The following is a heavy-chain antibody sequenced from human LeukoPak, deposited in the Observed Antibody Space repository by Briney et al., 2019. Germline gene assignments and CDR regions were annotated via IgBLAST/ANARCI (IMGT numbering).Heavy chain of an antibody. D-gene: IGHD3-3*01. V-gene: IGHV3-74*01. CDR3: AKTSLSDPSGHYYYMDV. J-gene: IGHJ6*03. CDR2: VNRDGSST. CDR1: GFTFSSYW. Sequence: GGSLRLSCAASGFTFSSYWMHWVRQAPGKGLVWVSRVNRDGSSTTYADSVKGRFTISRDNSQNTVSLQLNNLRIEDTALYYCAKTSLSDPSGHYYYMDVWGKGTTVTVSS.